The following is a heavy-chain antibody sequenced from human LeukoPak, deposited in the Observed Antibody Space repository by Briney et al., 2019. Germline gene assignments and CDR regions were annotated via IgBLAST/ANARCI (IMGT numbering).Heavy chain of an antibody. CDR1: GDSVSSNSAV. V-gene: IGHV6-1*01. CDR2: TYYRSKWYN. D-gene: IGHD2-15*01. CDR3: ARLGLGGAFDI. J-gene: IGHJ3*02. Sequence: SQTLSLTCAISGDSVSSNSAVWNWIRQSPSRGLEWLGRTYYRSKWYNVYAVSVKSRITIKPDTSKNQFSLQLNSATPEDTAVYYCARLGLGGAFDIWGQGTMVTVSS.